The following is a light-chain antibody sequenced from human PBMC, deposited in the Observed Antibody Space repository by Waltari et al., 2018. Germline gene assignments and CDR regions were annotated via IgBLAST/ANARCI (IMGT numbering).Light chain of an antibody. CDR2: DAS. CDR3: QQRAHSLT. Sequence: ENLLKPSPGTLSLSAGDRATFSCRASQSVSNNLAWYQQKPGQVPSLLTYDASHRATGSPARVSGSGSGTDFCLTMSSLEPEDVAVYYCQQRAHSLTFGGGTKGEIK. J-gene: IGKJ4*01. V-gene: IGKV3-11*01. CDR1: QSVSNN.